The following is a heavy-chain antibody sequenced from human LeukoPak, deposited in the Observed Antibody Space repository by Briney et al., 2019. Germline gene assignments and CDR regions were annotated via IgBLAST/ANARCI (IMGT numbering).Heavy chain of an antibody. V-gene: IGHV4-4*07. CDR3: AREGDYYDSSGYYLNWFDP. Sequence: PSETLSLTCTVSGGSISSYYWSWIRQPAGKGLEWIGRIYTSGSTNYNPSLKSRVTMSVDTSKNQFSLKLSSVTAADTAVYYCAREGDYYDSSGYYLNWFDPWGQGTLVTVSS. D-gene: IGHD3-22*01. J-gene: IGHJ5*02. CDR1: GGSISSYY. CDR2: IYTSGST.